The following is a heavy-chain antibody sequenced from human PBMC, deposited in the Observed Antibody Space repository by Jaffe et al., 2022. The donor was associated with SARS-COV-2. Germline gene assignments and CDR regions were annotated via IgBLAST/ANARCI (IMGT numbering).Heavy chain of an antibody. Sequence: EEQLAQSGAEVKKPGESLRISCKGSGYSFPLYWISWVRQMPGKGLEWMGRIDPADSYTNYNPSFQGHVTISVNKSISTAYLQWSSLKASDTAIYYCARDGGSFPWGQGTLVTVSS. D-gene: IGHD3-10*01. CDR3: ARDGGSFP. CDR1: GYSFPLYW. CDR2: IDPADSYT. V-gene: IGHV5-10-1*03. J-gene: IGHJ5*02.